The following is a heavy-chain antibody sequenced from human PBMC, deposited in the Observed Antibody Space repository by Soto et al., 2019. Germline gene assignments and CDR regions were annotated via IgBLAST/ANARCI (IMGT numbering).Heavy chain of an antibody. CDR2: LTSGGDT. V-gene: IGHV3-23*01. CDR3: AKDGHLNSGYSDH. CDR1: GFILNSYG. J-gene: IGHJ4*02. D-gene: IGHD1-26*01. Sequence: EVQLLESGGGLVQPGGSLRLSCEASGFILNSYGMSWVRQAPGKGLEWVSTLTSGGDTHYADSVKGRFTISRENSKNTLYLQMNSLRAEDTAVYYCAKDGHLNSGYSDHWGQGTLVTGSS.